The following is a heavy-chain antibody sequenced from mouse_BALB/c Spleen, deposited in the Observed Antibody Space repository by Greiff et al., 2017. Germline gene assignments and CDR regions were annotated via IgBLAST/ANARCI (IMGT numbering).Heavy chain of an antibody. Sequence: EVKLMESGGGLVQPGGSLKLSCAASGFTFSSYTMSWVRQTPEKRLEWVAYISNGGGSTYYPDTVKGRFTISRDNAKNTLYLQMSSLKSEDTAMYYCARQWFAYWGQGTLVTVSA. CDR3: ARQWFAY. CDR2: ISNGGGST. V-gene: IGHV5-12-2*01. J-gene: IGHJ3*01. CDR1: GFTFSSYT.